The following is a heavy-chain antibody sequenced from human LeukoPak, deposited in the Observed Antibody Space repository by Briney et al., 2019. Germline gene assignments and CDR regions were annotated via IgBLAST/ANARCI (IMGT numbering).Heavy chain of an antibody. D-gene: IGHD3-22*01. Sequence: GGSLRLSCAASGFTFSRFAMSWVRQAPGKGLEWVSGISGSGGSTYYADSVKGRFTISRDNSKNTLYLQMNSLRAEDTAVYYCAKDGGQIFRGYYPEPEYFQHWGQGTLVTVSS. CDR1: GFTFSRFA. J-gene: IGHJ1*01. CDR2: ISGSGGST. CDR3: AKDGGQIFRGYYPEPEYFQH. V-gene: IGHV3-23*01.